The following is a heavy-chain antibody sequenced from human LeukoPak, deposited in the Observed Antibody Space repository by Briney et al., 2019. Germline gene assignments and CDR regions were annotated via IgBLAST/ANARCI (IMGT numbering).Heavy chain of an antibody. CDR1: GFTFSSYE. J-gene: IGHJ4*02. Sequence: PGGSLRLSCAASGFTFSSYEMNWVRQAPGKGREWVSYISSSGSTIYYADSVKGRFTISRDSDKNSLYLQMNSLRAEDTAVYYCARNTPSVEMATISFFDYWGQGTLVTVSS. CDR3: ARNTPSVEMATISFFDY. CDR2: ISSSGSTI. V-gene: IGHV3-48*03. D-gene: IGHD5-24*01.